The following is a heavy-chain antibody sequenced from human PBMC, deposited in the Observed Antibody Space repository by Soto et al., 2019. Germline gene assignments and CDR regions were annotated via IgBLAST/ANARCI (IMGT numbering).Heavy chain of an antibody. CDR1: GFSLSTSGVG. Sequence: QITLKESGPTLVKPTQTLTLTCTFSGFSLSTSGVGVGWIRQPPGKALEWLALIYWDDDKRYSPSLKSRLTITKDXXKXQXXLTMTNMDPVDTATYYCAHRSALLWFGELSDWFDPWGQGTLVTVSS. D-gene: IGHD3-10*01. CDR2: IYWDDDK. J-gene: IGHJ5*02. V-gene: IGHV2-5*02. CDR3: AHRSALLWFGELSDWFDP.